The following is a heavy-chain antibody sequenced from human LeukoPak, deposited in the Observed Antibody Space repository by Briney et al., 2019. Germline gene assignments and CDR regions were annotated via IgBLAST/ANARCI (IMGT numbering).Heavy chain of an antibody. Sequence: SETLSLTCTVSGGSISSYYWSWIRQPPGKGLEWIGYIYYSGSTYYNPSLKSRVTISVDTSKNQFSLKLSSVTAADTAVYYCARGGGSGSHHFDYWGQGTLVTVSS. CDR3: ARGGGSGSHHFDY. D-gene: IGHD3-10*01. CDR2: IYYSGST. J-gene: IGHJ4*02. CDR1: GGSISSYY. V-gene: IGHV4-59*08.